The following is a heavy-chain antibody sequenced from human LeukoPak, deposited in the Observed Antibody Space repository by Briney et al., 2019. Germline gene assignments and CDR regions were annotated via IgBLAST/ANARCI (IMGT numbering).Heavy chain of an antibody. V-gene: IGHV4-59*01. J-gene: IGHJ4*02. CDR3: ARAVMVRGVMYYFDY. D-gene: IGHD3-10*01. CDR1: GGSISSYY. Sequence: SETLSLTCTVSGGSISSYYWSWIRQPPGKGLEWIGYIYYSGSTNYNPSLKSRVTISVDTSKNQFSLKLSSVAAADTAVYYWARAVMVRGVMYYFDYWGQGTLVTVSS. CDR2: IYYSGST.